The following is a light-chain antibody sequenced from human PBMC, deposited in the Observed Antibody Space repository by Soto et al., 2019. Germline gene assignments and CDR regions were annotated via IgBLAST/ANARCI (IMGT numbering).Light chain of an antibody. CDR3: SSYTSSSTLYV. J-gene: IGLJ1*01. V-gene: IGLV2-14*01. Sequence: QSVLTQPASVSGSPGQSITISCTGTSSDVGGYNYVSWYQQHPGKAPKLMIYVVSNRPSGVSNRFSGSKSGNTASLTISGLQAEDEADYYCSSYTSSSTLYVFGTGTNLTVL. CDR1: SSDVGGYNY. CDR2: VVS.